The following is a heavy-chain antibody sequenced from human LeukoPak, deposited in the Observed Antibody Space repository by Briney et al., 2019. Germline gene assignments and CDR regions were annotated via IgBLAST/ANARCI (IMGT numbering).Heavy chain of an antibody. J-gene: IGHJ4*02. Sequence: GGSLRLSCAASGFTLITYSINWVRQAPGKGLEWVAFIRYDGSNKYYADSVKGRFTISRDNSKNTLYLQMNSLRAEDTAVYYCAKDMSRGGNFDGYSYTDYWGQGTLVTVSS. CDR2: IRYDGSNK. D-gene: IGHD5-18*01. CDR1: GFTLITYS. V-gene: IGHV3-30*02. CDR3: AKDMSRGGNFDGYSYTDY.